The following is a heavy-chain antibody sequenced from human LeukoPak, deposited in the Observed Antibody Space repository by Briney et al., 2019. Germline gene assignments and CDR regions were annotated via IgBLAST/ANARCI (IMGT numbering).Heavy chain of an antibody. J-gene: IGHJ4*02. Sequence: LTGGSLRLSCVASGFTFATYGMHWVRQAPGKGLEWVAFIQNDEIDKFYADSVKGRFTVSRDNSKNTLYLQMNSLRAEDTAVYYCAKEVKLPPFDCWGQGTLVTVSS. CDR2: IQNDEIDK. D-gene: IGHD4-23*01. CDR1: GFTFATYG. V-gene: IGHV3-30*02. CDR3: AKEVKLPPFDC.